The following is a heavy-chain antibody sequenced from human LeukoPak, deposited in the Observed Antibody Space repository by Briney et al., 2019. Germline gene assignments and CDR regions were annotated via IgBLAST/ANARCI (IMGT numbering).Heavy chain of an antibody. J-gene: IGHJ5*02. Sequence: SETLSLTCTVSGVSISSYYWSWIRQPPGKGLEWIGYIYYSGSTNYNPSLKSRVTISVDTSKNQFSLKLSSVTAADTAVYYCARAVAGYNWFDPWGQGTLVTVSS. V-gene: IGHV4-59*01. CDR1: GVSISSYY. CDR2: IYYSGST. CDR3: ARAVAGYNWFDP. D-gene: IGHD6-19*01.